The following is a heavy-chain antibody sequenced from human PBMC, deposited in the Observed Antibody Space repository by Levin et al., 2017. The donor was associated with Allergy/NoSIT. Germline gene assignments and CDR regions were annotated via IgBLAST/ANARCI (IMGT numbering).Heavy chain of an antibody. CDR2: ISGSGVAT. CDR1: GFTFSSYA. D-gene: IGHD3-9*01. Sequence: GESLKISCAGSGFTFSSYAMSWVRQAPGKGLEWVSGISGSGVATYYADSVEGRFTISRDNSKNTLYLQMNSLRVEDTAVYHCARWRGHDWLFPLDYWGQGTLVTVSS. V-gene: IGHV3-23*01. J-gene: IGHJ4*02. CDR3: ARWRGHDWLFPLDY.